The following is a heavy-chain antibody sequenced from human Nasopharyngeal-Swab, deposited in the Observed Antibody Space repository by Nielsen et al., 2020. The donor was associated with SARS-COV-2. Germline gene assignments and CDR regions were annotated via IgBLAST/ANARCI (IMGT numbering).Heavy chain of an antibody. V-gene: IGHV3-9*01. CDR3: AKARRTDTYGFECFDH. CDR1: GFTFENYA. Sequence: LKISCAASGFTFENYAMHWVRQPPGKGLEWVSGITWNSGNKGYAESVQGRFTISRDNARNSLYLQMDSLRAEDTALYYCAKARRTDTYGFECFDHWGQGTLVTVSS. CDR2: ITWNSGNK. J-gene: IGHJ4*02. D-gene: IGHD5-18*01.